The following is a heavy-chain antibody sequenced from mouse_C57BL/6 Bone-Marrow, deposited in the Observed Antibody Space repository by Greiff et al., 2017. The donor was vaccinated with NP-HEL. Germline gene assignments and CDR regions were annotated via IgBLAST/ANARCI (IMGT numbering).Heavy chain of an antibody. V-gene: IGHV10-1*01. CDR3: VTLAMDY. CDR2: IRSKSNNYAT. J-gene: IGHJ4*01. CDR1: GFSFNTYA. Sequence: EVKVVESGGGLVQPKGSLKLSCAASGFSFNTYAMNWVRQAPGKGLEWVARIRSKSNNYATYYADSVKDRFTISRDDSESMLYLQMNNLKTEDTAMYYCVTLAMDYWGQGTSVTVSS.